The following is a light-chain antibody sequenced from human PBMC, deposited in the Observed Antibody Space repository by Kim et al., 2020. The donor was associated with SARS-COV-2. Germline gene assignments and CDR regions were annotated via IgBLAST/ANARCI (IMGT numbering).Light chain of an antibody. J-gene: IGKJ1*01. CDR3: QQYYSSPWT. CDR1: HSLFYSSNSKNY. CDR2: WAS. Sequence: AAINCSSSHSLFYSSNSKNYLAWYQQKPGQPPKLLIYWASSRESGGPDRFSGSGSGTDFTLTISSLQAEDVAIYYCQQYYSSPWTFALGTKVDIK. V-gene: IGKV4-1*01.